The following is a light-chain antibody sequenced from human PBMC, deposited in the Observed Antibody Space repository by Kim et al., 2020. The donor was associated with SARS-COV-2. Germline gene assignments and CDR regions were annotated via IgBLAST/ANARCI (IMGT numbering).Light chain of an antibody. CDR1: SSDVGAYNS. V-gene: IGLV2-14*04. CDR2: DVN. CDR3: ISYASTRSYV. Sequence: GQSSTLSCTGTSSDVGAYNSVSWYQQHPGKAPKLMIFDVNKRPSGLSDRFSGSKSGNTASLTISGLQAEDEADYYCISYASTRSYVFGTGTKVTVL. J-gene: IGLJ1*01.